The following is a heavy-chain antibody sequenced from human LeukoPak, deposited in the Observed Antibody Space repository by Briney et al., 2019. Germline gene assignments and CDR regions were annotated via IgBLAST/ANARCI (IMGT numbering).Heavy chain of an antibody. Sequence: SETLSLTCTVSGGSIGSYYWSWIRQPAGKGLEWIGRIYTSGSTNYNPSLKSRVTMSVDTSKNQFSLKLSSVTAADTAVYYCARDAIAVADSYYFDYWGQGTLVTVSS. CDR3: ARDAIAVADSYYFDY. J-gene: IGHJ4*02. CDR2: IYTSGST. V-gene: IGHV4-4*07. D-gene: IGHD6-19*01. CDR1: GGSIGSYY.